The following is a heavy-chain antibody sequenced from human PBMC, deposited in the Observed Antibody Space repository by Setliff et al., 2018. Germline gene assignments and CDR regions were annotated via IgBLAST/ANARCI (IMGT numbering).Heavy chain of an antibody. Sequence: LSLSCAASGFTFNKYWMSWVRQAPGKGLEWVDNIKEDGSEKNYVESVKGRFIISRDNAKNSLYLQLNSLRAEDTAVYYCARDRSYSDRWYRRYAFDIWGQGTMVTVSS. J-gene: IGHJ3*02. CDR3: ARDRSYSDRWYRRYAFDI. D-gene: IGHD1-26*01. CDR1: GFTFNKYW. V-gene: IGHV3-7*03. CDR2: IKEDGSEK.